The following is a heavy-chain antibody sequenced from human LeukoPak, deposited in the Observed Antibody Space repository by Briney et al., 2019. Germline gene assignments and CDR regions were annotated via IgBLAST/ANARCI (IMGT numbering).Heavy chain of an antibody. CDR1: GDSTSSDRYY. CDR3: ARYVVVTAYFDY. Sequence: PSETLSLTCTVSGDSTSSDRYYGGWVRQPPGKGLEWIGYIYYSGSTNYNPSLKSRVTISVDTSKNQFSLKLSSVTAADTAVYYCARYVVVTAYFDYWGQGTLVTVSS. V-gene: IGHV4-61*01. CDR2: IYYSGST. D-gene: IGHD2-21*02. J-gene: IGHJ4*02.